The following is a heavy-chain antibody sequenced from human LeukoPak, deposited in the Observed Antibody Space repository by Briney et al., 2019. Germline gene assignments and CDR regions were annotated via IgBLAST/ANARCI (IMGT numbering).Heavy chain of an antibody. V-gene: IGHV1-46*01. CDR3: ARRDWRGFDP. CDR1: GYTFTDYY. J-gene: IGHJ5*02. D-gene: IGHD3-3*01. CDR2: INPSGGST. Sequence: ASVKVSCKSSGYTFTDYYIHWVRQAPGQGLEWMGIINPSGGSTSYAQKFQGRVTMTRDTSTSTVYMELSSLRSEDTAVYYCARRDWRGFDPWGQGTLVTVSS.